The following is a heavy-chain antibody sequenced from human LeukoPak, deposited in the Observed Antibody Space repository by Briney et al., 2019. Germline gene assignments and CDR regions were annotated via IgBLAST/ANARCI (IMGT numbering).Heavy chain of an antibody. CDR2: MNPNSGNT. D-gene: IGHD3-10*01. Sequence: ASVKVSCKASGYTFTSYEINWVRQATGQGLEWMGWMNPNSGNTGYAQKLQGRVTITRNTSISTAYMELSSLRSEDTAVYYCARDADGSGSGAFDIWGQGTMVTVSS. CDR3: ARDADGSGSGAFDI. V-gene: IGHV1-8*03. CDR1: GYTFTSYE. J-gene: IGHJ3*02.